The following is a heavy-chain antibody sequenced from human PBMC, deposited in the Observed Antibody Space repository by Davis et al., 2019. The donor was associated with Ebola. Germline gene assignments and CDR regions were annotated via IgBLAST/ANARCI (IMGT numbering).Heavy chain of an antibody. CDR3: AGGRGSYDY. V-gene: IGHV4-59*08. J-gene: IGHJ4*02. CDR1: GGSISSYY. Sequence: MPSETLSLTCTVSGGSISSYYWSWIRQPPGKGLEWFGYIYYSGSTNYNPSLKSRVTISVDTSKNQFSLKLSSVTAADTAVYYCAGGRGSYDYWGQGTLVTVSS. CDR2: IYYSGST. D-gene: IGHD1-26*01.